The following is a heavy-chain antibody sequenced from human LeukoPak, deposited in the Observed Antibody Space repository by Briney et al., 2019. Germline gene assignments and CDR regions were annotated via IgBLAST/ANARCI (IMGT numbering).Heavy chain of an antibody. V-gene: IGHV1-2*06. CDR3: ARGRRITMIVVVITTSMTKAHDAFDI. D-gene: IGHD3-22*01. J-gene: IGHJ3*02. Sequence: ASVKVSCKASGYTFTGYYMHWVRQAPGQGLEWMGRINPNSGGTNYAQKFQGRVTMTRDTSISTAYMELSRLRSDDTAVYYCARGRRITMIVVVITTSMTKAHDAFDIWGQGTMVTVSS. CDR1: GYTFTGYY. CDR2: INPNSGGT.